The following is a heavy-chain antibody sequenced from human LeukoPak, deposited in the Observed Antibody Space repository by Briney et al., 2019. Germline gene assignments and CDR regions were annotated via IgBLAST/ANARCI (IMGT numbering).Heavy chain of an antibody. CDR1: GFTFSSYA. CDR2: ISGSGGST. Sequence: PGGSLRLSCAASGFTFSSYAMSWVRQAPGKGLEWVSAISGSGGSTYYADSVKGRFTISRDNAKNSLYLQMNSLRAEDTAVYYCARERDPYYYYGMDVWGQGTTVTVSS. J-gene: IGHJ6*02. V-gene: IGHV3-23*01. CDR3: ARERDPYYYYGMDV.